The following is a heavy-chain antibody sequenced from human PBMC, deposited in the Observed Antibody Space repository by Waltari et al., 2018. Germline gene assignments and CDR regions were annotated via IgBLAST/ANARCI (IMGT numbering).Heavy chain of an antibody. J-gene: IGHJ6*02. Sequence: VQLVESGGGVIQSGGSLRLSCAASGFIFGHHWMSGVRQAPGKGLEWVANIKQDGTEKIYVNSVKGRFTILRDNAKNSLFLQMNSLRADDTGVYYCARILCDGSKCYNGLDVWGQGTAVTVSS. CDR1: GFIFGHHW. D-gene: IGHD3-10*01. V-gene: IGHV3-7*01. CDR3: ARILCDGSKCYNGLDV. CDR2: IKQDGTEK.